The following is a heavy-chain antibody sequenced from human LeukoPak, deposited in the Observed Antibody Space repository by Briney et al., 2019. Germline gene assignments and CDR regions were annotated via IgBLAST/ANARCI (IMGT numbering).Heavy chain of an antibody. CDR1: GGSISSYY. D-gene: IGHD3-22*01. CDR3: ARAPTSPYYYDSSGYYYFDY. V-gene: IGHV4-59*01. CDR2: IYYSGST. J-gene: IGHJ4*02. Sequence: PSETLSLTCTVSGGSISSYYWSWIRQPPGKGLEWIGYIYYSGSTNYNPSPKSRVTISVDTSKNQFSLKLSSVTAADTAVYYCARAPTSPYYYDSSGYYYFDYWGQGTLVTVSS.